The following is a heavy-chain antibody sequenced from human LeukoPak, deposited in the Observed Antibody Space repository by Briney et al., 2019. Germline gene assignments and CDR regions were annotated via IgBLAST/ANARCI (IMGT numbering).Heavy chain of an antibody. CDR2: INYIGEGT. J-gene: IGHJ6*03. D-gene: IGHD3-3*02. CDR1: GFTFSSYA. Sequence: PGGSLRLSCAASGFTFSSYAMHWVRLAPGKGLEYVSGINYIGEGTYYVNSVKGRFTISRDNAKNMLYLQMGSLRPDDMAIYYCARGHFWSGYTYQDYFYYMDVWGKGTAVTVSS. V-gene: IGHV3-64*01. CDR3: ARGHFWSGYTYQDYFYYMDV.